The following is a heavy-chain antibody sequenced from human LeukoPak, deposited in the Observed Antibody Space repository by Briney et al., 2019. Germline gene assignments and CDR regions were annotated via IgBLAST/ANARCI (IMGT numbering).Heavy chain of an antibody. Sequence: SETLSLTCAVYGGSFSGYYWSWIRQPPGKGLEWLGEINHSGSTNYNPSLKSRVTISVDTSKNQFSLKLSSVTAADTAVYYCARHVIAACGGDCPNWFDPWGQGTLVTVSS. CDR3: ARHVIAACGGDCPNWFDP. D-gene: IGHD2-21*01. V-gene: IGHV4-34*01. J-gene: IGHJ5*02. CDR1: GGSFSGYY. CDR2: INHSGST.